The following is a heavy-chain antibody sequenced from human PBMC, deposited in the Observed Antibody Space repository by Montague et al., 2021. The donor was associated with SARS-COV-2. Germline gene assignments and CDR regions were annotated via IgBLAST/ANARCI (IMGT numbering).Heavy chain of an antibody. Sequence: SLRLSCAASGFTFSSYAMSWVRQAPGKGLEWVSAISGSGGSTYYADSVKGRFTISRDNSKNTLYLQMNSLRAEDTAVYNCAKGSGGTIFGVVITYWYFDLWGRGTLVTVSS. J-gene: IGHJ2*01. V-gene: IGHV3-23*01. CDR3: AKGSGGTIFGVVITYWYFDL. D-gene: IGHD3-3*01. CDR2: ISGSGGST. CDR1: GFTFSSYA.